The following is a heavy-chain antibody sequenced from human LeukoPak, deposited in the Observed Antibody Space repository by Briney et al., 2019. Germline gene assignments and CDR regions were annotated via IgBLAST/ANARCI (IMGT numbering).Heavy chain of an antibody. V-gene: IGHV3-21*01. J-gene: IGHJ1*01. Sequence: GGSLRLSSAASGFTFSSYSMNWVRQAPGKGLEWVSSISSSSSYIYYADSVKGRFTISRGNAKNSLYLQMNSLRAEDTAVYYCARTIATGHFQHWGQGTLVTVSS. D-gene: IGHD3-9*01. CDR1: GFTFSSYS. CDR3: ARTIATGHFQH. CDR2: ISSSSSYI.